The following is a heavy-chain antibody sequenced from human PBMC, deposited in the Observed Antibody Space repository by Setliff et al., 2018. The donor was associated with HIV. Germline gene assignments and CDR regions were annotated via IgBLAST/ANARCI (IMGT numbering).Heavy chain of an antibody. CDR1: GYTFTGNSDYY. CDR3: ARGTDFWSGSSNFDY. CDR2: INPYSGGT. Sequence: ASVNVSCKASGYTFTGNSDYYLHWVRQAPGQGPEWMGWINPYSGGTNYAQKFRGRVTMTRDTSINTAHMYLSSLRSDDTAIYSCARGTDFWSGSSNFDYWGQGTQVTVSS. J-gene: IGHJ4*02. D-gene: IGHD3-3*01. V-gene: IGHV1-2*02.